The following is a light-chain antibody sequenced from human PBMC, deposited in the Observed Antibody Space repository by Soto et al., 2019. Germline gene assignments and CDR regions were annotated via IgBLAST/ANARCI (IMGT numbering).Light chain of an antibody. CDR2: EVS. V-gene: IGLV2-23*02. J-gene: IGLJ1*01. CDR1: SSDVGSYNL. CDR3: CSYAGSSNV. Sequence: QSVLTQPASVSGSPGQSITISCTGTSSDVGSYNLVSWYQQHPGKAPKLMIYEVSKRPSGVSNRFSGSKSGNTASLTSSGLQAEDEADYYCCSYAGSSNVFGTGTKLTVL.